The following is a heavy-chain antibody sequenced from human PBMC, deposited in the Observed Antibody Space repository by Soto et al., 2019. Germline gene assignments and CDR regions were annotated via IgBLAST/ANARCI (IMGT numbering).Heavy chain of an antibody. CDR2: ISYDGSNK. V-gene: IGHV3-30*18. D-gene: IGHD2-15*01. CDR3: AKGMEGRYCSGGSCYPAGYYYYGMDV. Sequence: QVQLVESGGGMVQPGRSLRLSCAASGFTFSSYGMHWVRQAPGKGLEWVAVISYDGSNKYYADSVKGRFTISRDNSKNTLYLQMNSLRAEDTAVYYCAKGMEGRYCSGGSCYPAGYYYYGMDVWGQGTTVTVSS. CDR1: GFTFSSYG. J-gene: IGHJ6*02.